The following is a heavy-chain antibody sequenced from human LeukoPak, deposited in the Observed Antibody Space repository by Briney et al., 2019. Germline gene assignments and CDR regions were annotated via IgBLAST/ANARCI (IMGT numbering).Heavy chain of an antibody. Sequence: ASVKVSCKASGYTSTSYYMHWVRQAPGQGLEWMGIINPSGGSTSYAQKFQGRVTMTRDTSTSTVYMELSSLRSEDTAAYYCARVFSLVGATLGYWGQGTLVTVSS. V-gene: IGHV1-46*01. CDR3: ARVFSLVGATLGY. J-gene: IGHJ4*02. CDR2: INPSGGST. D-gene: IGHD1-26*01. CDR1: GYTSTSYY.